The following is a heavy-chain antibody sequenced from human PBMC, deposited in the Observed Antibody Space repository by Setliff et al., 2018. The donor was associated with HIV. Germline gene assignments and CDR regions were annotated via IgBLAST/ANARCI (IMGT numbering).Heavy chain of an antibody. V-gene: IGHV1-69*13. D-gene: IGHD4-17*01. J-gene: IGHJ4*02. CDR1: GDTFNTYS. CDR3: AGLYGDKGGGY. CDR2: IIPMLRAT. Sequence: GASVKVSCKTSGDTFNTYSISWVRQAPGQGLEWMGGIIPMLRATKYAQRFQGRVTINADESTSTAYMELSSLRSEDTAFYYCAGLYGDKGGGYWGQGTLVTVSS.